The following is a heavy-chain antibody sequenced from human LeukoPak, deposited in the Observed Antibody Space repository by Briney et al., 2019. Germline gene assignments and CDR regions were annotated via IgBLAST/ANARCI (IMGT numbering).Heavy chain of an antibody. Sequence: SETLSLTCTVSGGSISSGGYYWSWIHQHPGKGLEWIGYIYYSGSTYYNPSLKSRVTISVDTSKNQFSLKLSSVTAADTAVYYCARDREYDSSGYYYRAGLFDIWGQGTTVTVSS. D-gene: IGHD3-22*01. CDR3: ARDREYDSSGYYYRAGLFDI. CDR1: GGSISSGGYY. J-gene: IGHJ3*02. V-gene: IGHV4-31*03. CDR2: IYYSGST.